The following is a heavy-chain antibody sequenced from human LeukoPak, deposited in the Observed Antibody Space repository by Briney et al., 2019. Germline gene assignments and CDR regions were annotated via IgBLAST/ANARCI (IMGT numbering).Heavy chain of an antibody. J-gene: IGHJ5*02. CDR2: INHSGST. D-gene: IGHD3-3*01. V-gene: IGHV4-34*01. CDR1: GGSFSGYY. CDR3: ARGKYYDFWSGYSMYNWFDP. Sequence: PSETLSLTCAVYGGSFSGYYWSWLRQPPGKGLEWIGEINHSGSTNYNPSLKSRVTISVDTSKNQFSLKLSSVTAADTAVYYCARGKYYDFWSGYSMYNWFDPWGQGTLVTVSS.